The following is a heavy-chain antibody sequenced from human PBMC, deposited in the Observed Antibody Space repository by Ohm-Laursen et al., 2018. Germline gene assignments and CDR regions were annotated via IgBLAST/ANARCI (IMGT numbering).Heavy chain of an antibody. CDR2: INQDGSEK. CDR3: ARTSDSSGYLPITFDY. D-gene: IGHD3-22*01. CDR1: GFVFSNSW. Sequence: SLRLSCAASGFVFSNSWLTWVRQAPGKGLEWVAHINQDGSEKNYGDSVKGRFTISRDNAKNSLYLQMNSLRAEDTAVYYCARTSDSSGYLPITFDYWGQGTLVTVSS. J-gene: IGHJ4*02. V-gene: IGHV3-7*01.